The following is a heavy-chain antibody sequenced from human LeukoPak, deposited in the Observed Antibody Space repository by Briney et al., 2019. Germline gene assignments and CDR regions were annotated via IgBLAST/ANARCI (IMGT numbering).Heavy chain of an antibody. CDR2: IHYSGST. V-gene: IGHV4-59*12. CDR3: AREIAVTGTLRFDP. Sequence: TSETLSLTCTVSGGSMSGYYWSWIRQPPGKGLEWIAYIHYSGSTNYSPSRKSRVTISIDMSKNQFSLKLSSVTATDTAVYYCAREIAVTGTLRFDPWGQGTLVTVSS. J-gene: IGHJ5*02. D-gene: IGHD6-19*01. CDR1: GGSMSGYY.